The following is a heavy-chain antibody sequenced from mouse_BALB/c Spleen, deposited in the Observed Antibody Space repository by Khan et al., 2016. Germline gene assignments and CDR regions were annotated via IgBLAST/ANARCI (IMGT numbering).Heavy chain of an antibody. CDR1: GFNIKDTY. CDR3: ARSPYDYDVGFAY. D-gene: IGHD2-4*01. CDR2: IDPANGTT. V-gene: IGHV14-3*02. Sequence: VQLQQSGAELVKPGASVKLSCTASGFNIKDTYMHWVKQRPEQGLAWIGRIDPANGTTKYDPKFQGKATITADKSSNTAYLQLSSLTSEDTAVYYCARSPYDYDVGFAYWGQGTLVTVSA. J-gene: IGHJ3*01.